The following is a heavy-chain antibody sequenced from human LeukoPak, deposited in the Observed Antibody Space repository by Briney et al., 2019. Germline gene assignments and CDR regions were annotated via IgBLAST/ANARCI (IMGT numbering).Heavy chain of an antibody. CDR1: DYSISSGYY. J-gene: IGHJ5*02. V-gene: IGHV4-38-2*01. CDR3: ARHAFGVVIIGSSFDP. CDR2: IYHSGST. D-gene: IGHD3-3*01. Sequence: SETLSLTCAVSDYSISSGYYWGWIRQPPGKGLEWIGSIYHSGSTYYNPSLKSRVTISVDTSKNQFSLKLSSVTAADTAVYYCARHAFGVVIIGSSFDPWGQGTLVTVSS.